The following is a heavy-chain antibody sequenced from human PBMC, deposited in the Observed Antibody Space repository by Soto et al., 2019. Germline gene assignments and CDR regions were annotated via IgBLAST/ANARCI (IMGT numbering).Heavy chain of an antibody. CDR2: ISYDGSHK. Sequence: PRRSLRLSCAASGFTSSNFAMYWVRQAPGKRLEWVTVISYDGSHKYYADSAKGRFTISRDNSKNTLYLQMNNLRAEDSAVYFCLRDYSSQRAMVVWCQRPMVT. J-gene: IGHJ6*02. V-gene: IGHV3-30-3*01. D-gene: IGHD2-15*01. CDR1: GFTSSNFA. CDR3: LRDYSSQRAMVV.